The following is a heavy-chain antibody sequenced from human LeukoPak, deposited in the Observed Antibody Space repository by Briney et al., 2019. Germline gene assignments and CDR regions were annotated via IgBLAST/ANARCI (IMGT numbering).Heavy chain of an antibody. Sequence: ASVKVSCKASGYTFTSYGISWVRQAPGQGLEWMGWINTNTGNPTYAQGFTGRFVFSLDTSVSTAYLQISSLKAEDTAVYYCATQGSGYSGYSVEDAFDIWGQGTMVTVSS. CDR2: INTNTGNP. V-gene: IGHV7-4-1*02. CDR3: ATQGSGYSGYSVEDAFDI. D-gene: IGHD5-12*01. CDR1: GYTFTSYG. J-gene: IGHJ3*02.